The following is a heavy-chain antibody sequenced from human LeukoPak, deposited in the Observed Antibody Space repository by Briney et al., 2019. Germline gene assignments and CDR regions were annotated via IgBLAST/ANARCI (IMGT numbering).Heavy chain of an antibody. J-gene: IGHJ3*02. CDR3: ARVGYARAFDI. V-gene: IGHV4-59*12. D-gene: IGHD2-15*01. Sequence: SETLSLTCSVSGGSISTYYWSWIRQPPGKGLEWIGHIFYSGSTNYSPSLKSRVTISVDTSKNQFSLKLSSVTAADTAVYYCARVGYARAFDIWGQGTMVTVSS. CDR2: IFYSGST. CDR1: GGSISTYY.